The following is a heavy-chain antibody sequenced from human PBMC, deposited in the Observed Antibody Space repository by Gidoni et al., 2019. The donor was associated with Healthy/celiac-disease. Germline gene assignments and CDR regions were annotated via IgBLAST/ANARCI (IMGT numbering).Heavy chain of an antibody. D-gene: IGHD2-2*01. J-gene: IGHJ5*02. CDR1: DYA. CDR2: ISWNSGSI. V-gene: IGHV3-9*01. CDR3: AKDTGCSSTSCPPWFDP. Sequence: DYAMHWVRQAPGKGLEWVSGISWNSGSIGYADSVKGRFTISRDNAKNSLYLQMNSLRAEDTALYYCAKDTGCSSTSCPPWFDPWGQGTLVTVSS.